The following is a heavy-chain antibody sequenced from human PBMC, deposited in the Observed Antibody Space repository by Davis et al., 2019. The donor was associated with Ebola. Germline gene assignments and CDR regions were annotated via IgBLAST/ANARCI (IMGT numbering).Heavy chain of an antibody. J-gene: IGHJ4*02. V-gene: IGHV3-23*01. CDR3: AKAIWGTYRTEY. D-gene: IGHD3-16*02. CDR2: ISSRDGTT. CDR1: GFTFSSYE. Sequence: PGGSLRLSCAASGFTFSSYEMNWVRQVPGKGLEWGSDISSRDGTTYYADSVKGRFTISRDNSKNTLYLQMNSLRTEDTAVYYCAKAIWGTYRTEYWGQGTLVTVSS.